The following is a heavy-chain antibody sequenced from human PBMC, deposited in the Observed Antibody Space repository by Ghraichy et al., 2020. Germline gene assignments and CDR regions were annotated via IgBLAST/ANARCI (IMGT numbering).Heavy chain of an antibody. D-gene: IGHD4-23*01. Sequence: ASVKVFCKTSGYTFISYTINWVRQAPGQGLEWMGWINTKTGNPTYAQGFTGRFVFSLDTSVSTAYLQISSLEPEDTAVYFCVRHTYGGDSDLEFWGQGTLITVSS. V-gene: IGHV7-4-1*02. CDR1: GYTFISYT. CDR3: VRHTYGGDSDLEF. J-gene: IGHJ4*02. CDR2: INTKTGNP.